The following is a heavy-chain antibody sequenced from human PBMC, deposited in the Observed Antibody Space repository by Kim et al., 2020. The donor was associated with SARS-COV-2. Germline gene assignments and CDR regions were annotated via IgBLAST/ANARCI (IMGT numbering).Heavy chain of an antibody. CDR1: GFTFDDYA. CDR3: AKDASRYSSSSDY. Sequence: LSLTCAASGFTFDDYAMHWVRQAPGKGLEWVSGISWNSGSIGYADSVKGRFTISRDNAKNSLYLQMNSLRAEDTALYYCAKDASRYSSSSDYWGQGTLVTVSS. J-gene: IGHJ4*02. V-gene: IGHV3-9*01. CDR2: ISWNSGSI. D-gene: IGHD6-6*01.